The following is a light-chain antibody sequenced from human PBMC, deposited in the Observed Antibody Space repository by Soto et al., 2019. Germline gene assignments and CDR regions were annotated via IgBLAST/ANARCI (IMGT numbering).Light chain of an antibody. V-gene: IGKV3-20*01. CDR1: QSVSSSY. CDR2: GAS. Sequence: DIVLTQSPCTLSLSPGERATLSCRASQSVSSSYLAWYQQKPGQTPRLLIYGASSRATGIPDRFSGSGSGTDFSLIISRLEPEDFAVYYCQQYGSSPPYTFGQGTKLEIK. CDR3: QQYGSSPPYT. J-gene: IGKJ2*01.